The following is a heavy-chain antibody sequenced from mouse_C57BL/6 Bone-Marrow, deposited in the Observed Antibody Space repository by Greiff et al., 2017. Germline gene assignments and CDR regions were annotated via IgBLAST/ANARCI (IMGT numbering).Heavy chain of an antibody. CDR3: ARPYYSNYWYFDV. CDR2: IYPGSGST. CDR1: GYTFTSYW. J-gene: IGHJ1*03. D-gene: IGHD2-5*01. Sequence: QVQLQQSGAELVKPGASVKMSCKASGYTFTSYWITWVKQRPGQGLEWIGDIYPGSGSTNYNEKFKSKATLTVDTSSSTAYMQLSSLTSEDAAVYDCARPYYSNYWYFDVWGTGTTVTVSS. V-gene: IGHV1-55*01.